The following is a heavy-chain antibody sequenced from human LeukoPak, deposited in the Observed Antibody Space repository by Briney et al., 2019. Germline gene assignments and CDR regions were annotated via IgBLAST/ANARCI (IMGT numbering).Heavy chain of an antibody. CDR2: ISYDGSNK. V-gene: IGHV3-30-3*01. CDR3: ARVSHAVLTANYRGYSYYDMDV. D-gene: IGHD3-9*01. J-gene: IGHJ6*02. Sequence: GGSLRLSCAASGFTFDDYSMHWVRQAPGKGLEWVAVISYDGSNKYYADSVKGGFTISRDNSKNTLFLQMNSLRAEDTAVFYCARVSHAVLTANYRGYSYYDMDVWGQGTTVTVSS. CDR1: GFTFDDYS.